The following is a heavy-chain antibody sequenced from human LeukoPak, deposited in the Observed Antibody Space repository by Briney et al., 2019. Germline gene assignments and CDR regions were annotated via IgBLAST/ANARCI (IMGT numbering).Heavy chain of an antibody. J-gene: IGHJ4*02. CDR1: GFTFSGYG. CDR3: AKDRRNYFDY. Sequence: GGSLRLSCAASGFTFSGYGMHWVRQGPGRGLQWVAFIRYDGSNKYYADSVKGRFTISRDNSKNTLYLQMNSLRAEDTAVYYCAKDRRNYFDYWGQGTLVTVSS. CDR2: IRYDGSNK. V-gene: IGHV3-30*02.